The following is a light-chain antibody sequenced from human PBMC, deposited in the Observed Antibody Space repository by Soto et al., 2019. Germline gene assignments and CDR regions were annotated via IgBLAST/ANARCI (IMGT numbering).Light chain of an antibody. J-gene: IGKJ2*01. CDR2: SAS. V-gene: IGKV3-15*01. Sequence: DIVMTQSPATLSVSPGERATLSCRASQSVSDNLAWFQQKPGKAPRLLIYSASTRATGIPSRFSGSGSGTDFTLTISSLQSEDFAVYYCQQYNNWPRTFGQGTKVDIK. CDR1: QSVSDN. CDR3: QQYNNWPRT.